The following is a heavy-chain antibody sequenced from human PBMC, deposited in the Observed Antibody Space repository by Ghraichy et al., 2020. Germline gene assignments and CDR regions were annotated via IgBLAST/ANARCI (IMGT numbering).Heavy chain of an antibody. D-gene: IGHD3-3*01. J-gene: IGHJ6*02. CDR3: ARDLLRFLEWWNGMDV. Sequence: GESLNISRAASGFTFSSYWMHWVRQAPGKGLVWVPRINSDGSSTSYADSVKGRFTISRDNAKNTLYLQMNSLRAEDTAVYYCARDLLRFLEWWNGMDVWGQGTTVTVSS. V-gene: IGHV3-74*01. CDR2: INSDGSST. CDR1: GFTFSSYW.